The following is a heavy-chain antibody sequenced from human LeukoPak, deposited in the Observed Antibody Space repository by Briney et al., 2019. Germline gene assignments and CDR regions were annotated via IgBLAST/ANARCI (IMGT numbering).Heavy chain of an antibody. J-gene: IGHJ4*02. CDR1: GFTFSSYS. Sequence: GGSLRLSCAASGFTFSSYSMSWVRQAPGKGLEWVSSISSSSSYIYYADSVKGRFTISRDNAKNSLYLQMNSLRAEDTAVYYCARTVRSYYYDSSGYYPSDYWGRGTLVTVSS. D-gene: IGHD3-22*01. CDR3: ARTVRSYYYDSSGYYPSDY. CDR2: ISSSSSYI. V-gene: IGHV3-21*01.